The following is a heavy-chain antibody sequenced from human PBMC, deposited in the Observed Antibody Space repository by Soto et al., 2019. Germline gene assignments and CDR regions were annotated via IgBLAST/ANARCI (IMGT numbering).Heavy chain of an antibody. J-gene: IGHJ5*02. CDR1: GFTFSSYA. D-gene: IGHD4-17*01. V-gene: IGHV3-30-3*01. Sequence: QVQLVESGGGVVQPGRSLRLSCAASGFTFSSYAMHWVRQAPGKGLEWVAVISYDGSNKYYADSVKGRFTISRDNSKNTLYLQMNSLRAEDTAVYYCARDAYGDYGYNWFAPWGQGTLVTVSS. CDR2: ISYDGSNK. CDR3: ARDAYGDYGYNWFAP.